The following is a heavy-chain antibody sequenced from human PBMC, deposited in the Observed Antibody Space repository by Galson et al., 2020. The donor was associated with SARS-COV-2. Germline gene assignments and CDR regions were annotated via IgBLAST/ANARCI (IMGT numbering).Heavy chain of an antibody. V-gene: IGHV1-46*01. J-gene: IGHJ4*02. CDR2: INPSSGRT. D-gene: IGHD6-6*01. CDR1: GYTFTSYY. CDR3: VRDSYERTSNIAARPGYCAH. Sequence: ASVKVSCKASGYTFTSYYIHWVRRAPGQGLEWMGIINPSSGRTPYAQKFRGRVTMTSDTSASTVYMELSSLRSDDTAVYYCVRDSYERTSNIAARPGYCAHWGQGTLVTVSS.